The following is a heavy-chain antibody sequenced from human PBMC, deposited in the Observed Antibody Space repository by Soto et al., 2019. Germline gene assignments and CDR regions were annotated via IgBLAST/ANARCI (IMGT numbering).Heavy chain of an antibody. D-gene: IGHD6-13*01. CDR3: AAFYSSSWYSSFDY. CDR1: GYTLTELS. J-gene: IGHJ4*02. Sequence: SVKVSCKVAGYTLTELSMPWVRQDLGKGLEWMGGFDPEDGETIYAQKFQGRVTMTEDTSTDTAYMELSSLRSEDTAVYYCAAFYSSSWYSSFDYWGQGTLVTVSS. V-gene: IGHV1-24*01. CDR2: FDPEDGET.